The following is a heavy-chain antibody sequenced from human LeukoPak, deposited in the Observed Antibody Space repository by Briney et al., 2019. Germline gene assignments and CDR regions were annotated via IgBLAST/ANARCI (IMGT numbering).Heavy chain of an antibody. V-gene: IGHV4-59*01. J-gene: IGHJ4*02. CDR2: IYYSGST. CDR3: ARDIGGQIDY. D-gene: IGHD1-26*01. Sequence: SETLSLTCTVSSGSISSYYWSWIRQPPGKGLEWIGYIYYSGSTNYNPSLKSRVTISVDTSKNQFSLKLSSVTAADTAVYYCARDIGGQIDYWGQGTLVTVSS. CDR1: SGSISSYY.